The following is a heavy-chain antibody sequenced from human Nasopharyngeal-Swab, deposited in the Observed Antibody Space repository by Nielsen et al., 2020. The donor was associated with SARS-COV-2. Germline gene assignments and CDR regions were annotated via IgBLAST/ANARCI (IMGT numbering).Heavy chain of an antibody. V-gene: IGHV4-34*01. D-gene: IGHD1-1*01. Sequence: SETLSLTCAVYGGAFSGFYWSWIRQSPGEGLEWIGEINPRGSTDYNPSLKSRVSMSVDTSKNQVFLNLRSVTAADTALYYCARGRRERAPRYYYYGMDVWGQGTTVTVS. CDR3: ARGRRERAPRYYYYGMDV. J-gene: IGHJ6*02. CDR1: GGAFSGFY. CDR2: INPRGST.